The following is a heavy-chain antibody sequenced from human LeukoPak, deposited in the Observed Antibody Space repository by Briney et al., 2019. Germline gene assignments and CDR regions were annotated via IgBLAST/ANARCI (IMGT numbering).Heavy chain of an antibody. V-gene: IGHV3-23*01. CDR3: AKGVLPRGATTRFDY. D-gene: IGHD1-26*01. J-gene: IGHJ4*02. Sequence: PGGSLRLSCAASGFSFTTYFVTWVRQAPGKGLEWVSAITGGGGSTYYADSVKGRFTISRDNSKNTLYLQMNSLRAEDTAVYYCAKGVLPRGATTRFDYWGQGTLVTVSS. CDR1: GFSFTTYF. CDR2: ITGGGGST.